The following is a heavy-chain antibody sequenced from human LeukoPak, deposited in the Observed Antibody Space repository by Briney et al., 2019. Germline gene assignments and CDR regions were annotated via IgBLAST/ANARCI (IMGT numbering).Heavy chain of an antibody. CDR2: ISGSGGST. V-gene: IGHV3-23*01. D-gene: IGHD3-16*01. CDR1: EFTLSSYA. CDR3: AKGVPDGGNFDY. Sequence: GGSLRLSCAASEFTLSSYAMSWVRQAPGKGLEWVSAISGSGGSTYYADSVKGRFTISRDNPKNTLFLQMNSLRAEDTAVYYCAKGVPDGGNFDYWGQGTLVTVSS. J-gene: IGHJ4*02.